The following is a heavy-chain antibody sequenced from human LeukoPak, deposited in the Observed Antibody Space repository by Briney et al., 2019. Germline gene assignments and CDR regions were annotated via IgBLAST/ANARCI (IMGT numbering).Heavy chain of an antibody. Sequence: PGGSLRLSCAASGFTFSSYGMHRVRQAPGKGLEWVAVISYDGSNKFYADSVKGRFTISRDNSKNTLYLQMNSLRAEDTAVYYCAKDISTVVTPYYYYYGMDVWGQGTTVTVSS. J-gene: IGHJ6*02. V-gene: IGHV3-30*18. CDR1: GFTFSSYG. CDR2: ISYDGSNK. CDR3: AKDISTVVTPYYYYYGMDV. D-gene: IGHD4-23*01.